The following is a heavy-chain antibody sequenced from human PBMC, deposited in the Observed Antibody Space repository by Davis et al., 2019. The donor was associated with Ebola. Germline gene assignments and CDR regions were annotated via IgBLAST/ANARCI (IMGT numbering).Heavy chain of an antibody. V-gene: IGHV3-7*03. CDR2: IKDDGSEK. D-gene: IGHD3-3*01. J-gene: IGHJ4*02. CDR3: ASGQHDFWSAYYGY. Sequence: GEPLKISCAASGFTFRNFCMSWVRQAPGKGLEWVANIKDDGSEKYYVDSVKGRFTISRDNAKNSLYLQMNSLRAEDTAVYYCASGQHDFWSAYYGYWGQGTLVTVSS. CDR1: GFTFRNFC.